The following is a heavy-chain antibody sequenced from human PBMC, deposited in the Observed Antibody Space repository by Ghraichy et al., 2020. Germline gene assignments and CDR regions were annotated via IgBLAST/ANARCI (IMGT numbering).Heavy chain of an antibody. CDR2: INPNSGGT. J-gene: IGHJ5*02. V-gene: IGHV1-2*02. D-gene: IGHD4-17*01. Sequence: ASVKVSCKASGYTFTGYYMHWVRQAPGQGLEWMGWINPNSGGTNYAQKFQGRVTMTRDTSISTAYMELSRLRSDDTAVYYCARDPAYGDYGEENWFDPWGQGTLVTVSS. CDR1: GYTFTGYY. CDR3: ARDPAYGDYGEENWFDP.